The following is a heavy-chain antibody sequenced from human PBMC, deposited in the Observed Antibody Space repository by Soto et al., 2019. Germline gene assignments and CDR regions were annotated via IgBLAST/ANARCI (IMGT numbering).Heavy chain of an antibody. CDR3: AKSVAAPIGGYYYYMDV. Sequence: GGSLRLSCAASGFTFSSYSMNWVRQAPGKGLEWVSYISSSSSTIYYADSVKGRFTISRDNAKNTLYLQMNSLRAEDTAVYYCAKSVAAPIGGYYYYMDVWGKGTTVTVSS. CDR2: ISSSSSTI. V-gene: IGHV3-48*01. CDR1: GFTFSSYS. D-gene: IGHD6-19*01. J-gene: IGHJ6*03.